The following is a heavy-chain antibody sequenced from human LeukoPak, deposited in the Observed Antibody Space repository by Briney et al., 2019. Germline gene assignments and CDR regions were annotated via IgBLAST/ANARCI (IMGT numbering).Heavy chain of an antibody. D-gene: IGHD3-22*01. CDR2: IYYSGST. J-gene: IGHJ4*02. V-gene: IGHV4-39*07. CDR1: GGSISSSSYY. CDR3: ARDGDYYDSSGPY. Sequence: SETLSLTCTVSGGSISSSSYYWGWIRQPPGKGLEWIGSIYYSGSTYYNPSLKSRVTISVDTSKNQFSLKLSSVTAADTAVYYCARDGDYYDSSGPYWGQGTLVTVSS.